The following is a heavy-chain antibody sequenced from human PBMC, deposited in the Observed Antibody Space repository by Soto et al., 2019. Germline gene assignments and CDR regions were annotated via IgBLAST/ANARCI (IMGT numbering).Heavy chain of an antibody. D-gene: IGHD6-19*01. CDR2: ISAYNGNT. V-gene: IGHV1-18*01. CDR3: ARDRSSGWSLAYYYYGMDV. J-gene: IGHJ6*02. CDR1: GYTFTSYG. Sequence: ASVKVCCKASGYTFTSYGISWVRQAPGQGLEWMGWISAYNGNTNYAQKLQGRVTMTTDTSTSTAYMELRSLRSDDTAVYYCARDRSSGWSLAYYYYGMDVWGQGTTVTVSS.